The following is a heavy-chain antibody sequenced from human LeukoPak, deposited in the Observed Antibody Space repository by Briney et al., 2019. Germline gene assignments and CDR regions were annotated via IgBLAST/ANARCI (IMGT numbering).Heavy chain of an antibody. V-gene: IGHV3-21*01. CDR2: ISISSNYI. J-gene: IGHJ3*02. CDR3: ARSLRRDGYNYAFDI. Sequence: GGSLRLSCAASGFTFSNYNMNWVRQAPGKGLEWVSCISISSNYIYYPDSVKGRFTISRDNAKNSLYLQMNSLRAEDTAVYYCARSLRRDGYNYAFDIWGQGTMVTVSS. D-gene: IGHD5-24*01. CDR1: GFTFSNYN.